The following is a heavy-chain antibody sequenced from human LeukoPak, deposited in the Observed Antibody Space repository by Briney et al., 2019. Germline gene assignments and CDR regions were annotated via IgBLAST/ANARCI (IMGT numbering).Heavy chain of an antibody. J-gene: IGHJ4*02. CDR2: ISADSAAT. Sequence: GGSLRLSCAASGFNFGSYSMTWVGQAPGKGLEWVSVISADSAATFYADSVKGRFTISRDNGRNTVFLQMSSLRAEDTALYYCARKSASGNYPLDYWGQGTLVTVSS. CDR1: GFNFGSYS. V-gene: IGHV3-23*01. D-gene: IGHD3-10*01. CDR3: ARKSASGNYPLDY.